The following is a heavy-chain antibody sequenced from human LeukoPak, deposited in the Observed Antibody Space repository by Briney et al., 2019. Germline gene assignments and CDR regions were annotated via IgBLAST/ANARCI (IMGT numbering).Heavy chain of an antibody. CDR1: GFTFSSYA. CDR3: AKDLGLQVGASPFDY. D-gene: IGHD1-26*01. V-gene: IGHV3-23*01. Sequence: GGSLRLSCAASGFTFSSYAMSWVRQAPGKGLEWVSNISGSGGSTYYADSVKGRFTICIDNSHTSLYLQMNSLHSEDTAVYYCAKDLGLQVGASPFDYWGQGTLVTVSS. CDR2: ISGSGGST. J-gene: IGHJ4*02.